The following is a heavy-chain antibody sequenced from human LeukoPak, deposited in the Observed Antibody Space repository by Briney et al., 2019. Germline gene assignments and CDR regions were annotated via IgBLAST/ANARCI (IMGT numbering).Heavy chain of an antibody. Sequence: SETLSLTCAVYGGSFSGYYWSWTRQPPGKGLEWIGEINHSGSTNYNPSLKSRVTISVDTSKNQFSLKLSSVTAADTAVYYCARGVRDTAMVGFDYWGQGTLVTVSS. CDR3: ARGVRDTAMVGFDY. CDR2: INHSGST. J-gene: IGHJ4*02. CDR1: GGSFSGYY. V-gene: IGHV4-34*01. D-gene: IGHD5-18*01.